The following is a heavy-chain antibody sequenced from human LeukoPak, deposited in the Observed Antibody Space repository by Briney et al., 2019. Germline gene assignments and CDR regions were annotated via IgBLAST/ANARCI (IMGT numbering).Heavy chain of an antibody. Sequence: SETLSLTCAVSGGSISSSYWNWIRQPPGEALGWIGYIYNSGATYYNPSPKSRVTISLDKSKNQISLNLKSVTAADTAVYYWARQGVRGQYLVHFDPWGRGNLVTVSS. D-gene: IGHD3-10*01. J-gene: IGHJ5*02. CDR1: GGSISSSY. V-gene: IGHV4-59*08. CDR3: ARQGVRGQYLVHFDP. CDR2: IYNSGAT.